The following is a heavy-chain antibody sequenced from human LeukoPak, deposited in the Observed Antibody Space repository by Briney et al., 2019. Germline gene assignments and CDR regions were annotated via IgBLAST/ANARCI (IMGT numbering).Heavy chain of an antibody. CDR1: GDSISGYY. J-gene: IGHJ4*02. V-gene: IGHV4-59*08. D-gene: IGHD4-17*01. CDR2: IYYSGSP. Sequence: SETLSLTCTVSGDSISGYYGSWIRHPPGKGLEWNGYIYYSGSPNYNASLKTRFIISVDKSKNQFSLKLSSVTAADTAVYYCARHLSYGDSTSFDSWGERTLVTVSS. CDR3: ARHLSYGDSTSFDS.